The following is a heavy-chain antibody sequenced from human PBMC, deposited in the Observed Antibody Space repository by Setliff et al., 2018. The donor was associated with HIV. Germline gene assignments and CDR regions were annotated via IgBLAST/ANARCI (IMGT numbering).Heavy chain of an antibody. CDR3: ARHPPNLDWLDP. CDR1: GGSISTSTYY. J-gene: IGHJ5*02. CDR2: IYYSGST. Sequence: SETLSLTCTVSGGSISTSTYYWGWIRQPPGKGLEWIGSIYYSGSTYYNSSLQSRVTISVDTSKNQFSLKVNSVTAADTAVYYCARHPPNLDWLDPWGQGALVTVSS. V-gene: IGHV4-39*01.